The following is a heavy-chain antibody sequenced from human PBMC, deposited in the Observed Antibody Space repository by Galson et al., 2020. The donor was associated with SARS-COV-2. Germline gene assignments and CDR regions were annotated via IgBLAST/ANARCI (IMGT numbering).Heavy chain of an antibody. CDR3: ARAWFTFGGVIVSYDY. Sequence: SETLSLTCTVSGGSISSGDYYWSWIRQPPGKGLEWIGYIYYSGSTYYNPSLKSRVTISVDTSKNQFSLKLSSVTAADTAVYYCARAWFTFGGVIVSYDYWGQGTLVTVSS. CDR1: GGSISSGDYY. D-gene: IGHD3-16*02. CDR2: IYYSGST. J-gene: IGHJ4*02. V-gene: IGHV4-30-4*01.